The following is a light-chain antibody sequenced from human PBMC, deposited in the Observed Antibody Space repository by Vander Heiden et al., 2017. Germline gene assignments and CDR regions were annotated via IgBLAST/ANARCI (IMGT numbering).Light chain of an antibody. CDR2: GDD. J-gene: IGLJ3*02. V-gene: IGLV1-44*01. Sequence: SVLTQPPSASGTPGQRLAIACSGSSSNIGSNAVNWYQHLPGTAPKLLIYGDDQRPSGVPDRFSGSKSGTSASLASSGLQSEDEADYYCAAWDDSLNGWVFGGGTKLTVL. CDR3: AAWDDSLNGWV. CDR1: SSNIGSNA.